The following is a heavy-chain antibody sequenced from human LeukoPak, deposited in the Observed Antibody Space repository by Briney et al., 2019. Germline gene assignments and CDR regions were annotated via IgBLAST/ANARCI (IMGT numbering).Heavy chain of an antibody. J-gene: IGHJ6*02. CDR3: ARGTRQGYNYYYYGMDV. Sequence: GASVRVSCKASGYTFTGYYMHWVRQAPGQGLEWMGWINPNSGGTNYAQKFQGRVTMTRDTSISTAYMELSRLRSDDTAVYYCARGTRQGYNYYYYGMDVWGQGTTVTVSS. V-gene: IGHV1-2*02. CDR2: INPNSGGT. D-gene: IGHD1-1*01. CDR1: GYTFTGYY.